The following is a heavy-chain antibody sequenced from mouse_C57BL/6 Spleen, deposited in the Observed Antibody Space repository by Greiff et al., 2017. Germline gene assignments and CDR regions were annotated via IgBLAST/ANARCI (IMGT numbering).Heavy chain of an antibody. Sequence: VQRVESGAELVKPGASVKMSCKASGYTFTTYPIEWMKQNHGKSLEWIGNFHPYNDDTKYNEKFKGKATLTVEKSSSTVYLELSRLTSDDSAVYFCARRGGYDDPYWYFDVWGTGTTVTVSS. CDR2: FHPYNDDT. J-gene: IGHJ1*03. CDR1: GYTFTTYP. CDR3: ARRGGYDDPYWYFDV. V-gene: IGHV1-47*01. D-gene: IGHD2-2*01.